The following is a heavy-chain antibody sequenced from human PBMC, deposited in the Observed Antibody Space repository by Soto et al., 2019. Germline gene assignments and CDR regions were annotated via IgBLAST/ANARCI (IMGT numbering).Heavy chain of an antibody. CDR1: GFTFSSYS. Sequence: GSLRLSCAASGFTFSSYSMNLVRQAPGKGLEWVSSISSSSSYIYYADSVKGRFTISRDNAKNPLYLQMNSLRAEDTAVYYCAALSLYSSSSAAFDIWGQGTMVTVSS. V-gene: IGHV3-21*01. J-gene: IGHJ3*02. D-gene: IGHD6-13*01. CDR3: AALSLYSSSSAAFDI. CDR2: ISSSSSYI.